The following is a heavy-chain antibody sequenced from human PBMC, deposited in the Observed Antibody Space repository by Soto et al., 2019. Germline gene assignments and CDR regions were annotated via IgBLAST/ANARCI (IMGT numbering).Heavy chain of an antibody. V-gene: IGHV1-18*01. Sequence: QVQLVQSGAEVKKPGASVKVSCKASGYTFTSYGISWVRQAPGQGLEWMGWISAYNGNTKYVQKFQVRVTMTTDTSSRTAYMELGSLRSDATAVYYCARDAAAGLNDCWGQGTLVTVS. D-gene: IGHD6-13*01. CDR1: GYTFTSYG. J-gene: IGHJ4*02. CDR2: ISAYNGNT. CDR3: ARDAAAGLNDC.